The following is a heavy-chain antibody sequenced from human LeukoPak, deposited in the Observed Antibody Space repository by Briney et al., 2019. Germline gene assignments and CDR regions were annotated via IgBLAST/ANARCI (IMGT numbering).Heavy chain of an antibody. Sequence: ASVKVSCKASGYTFTNYGISWVRQAPGQGLEWMGWISADNGDTNYAQNLQDRVTMTTDTSTSTVYMELRSLRSDDTAVYYCARDWDCSGGACRDCFDPWGQGTPVTVSS. V-gene: IGHV1-18*01. CDR2: ISADNGDT. D-gene: IGHD2-15*01. CDR1: GYTFTNYG. CDR3: ARDWDCSGGACRDCFDP. J-gene: IGHJ5*02.